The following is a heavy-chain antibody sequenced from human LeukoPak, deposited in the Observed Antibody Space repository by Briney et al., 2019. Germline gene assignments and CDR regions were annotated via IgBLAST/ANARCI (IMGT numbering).Heavy chain of an antibody. J-gene: IGHJ4*02. CDR1: GYTFTGYY. V-gene: IGHV1-2*02. D-gene: IGHD3-10*01. Sequence: ASVKVSCKASGYTFTGYYMHWVRQAPGQGLEWMGWINPNSGGTSYAQKFQGRVTMTRDTSISTAYMELGRLRSDDTAVYYCARGRYGSGSYDYWGQGTLVTVSS. CDR2: INPNSGGT. CDR3: ARGRYGSGSYDY.